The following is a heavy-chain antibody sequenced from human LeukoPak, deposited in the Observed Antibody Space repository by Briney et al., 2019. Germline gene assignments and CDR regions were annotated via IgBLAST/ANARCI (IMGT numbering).Heavy chain of an antibody. Sequence: SGGSLRLSCAASGFTFSSYAMHWVRQAPGKGLEYVSAISSNGGSTYYANSVKGRFTISRDNSKNTLYLQMGSLRAEDMAVYYCARAPALRDYYFDYWGQGTLVTVSS. CDR1: GFTFSSYA. D-gene: IGHD4-17*01. CDR3: ARAPALRDYYFDY. V-gene: IGHV3-64*01. J-gene: IGHJ4*02. CDR2: ISSNGGST.